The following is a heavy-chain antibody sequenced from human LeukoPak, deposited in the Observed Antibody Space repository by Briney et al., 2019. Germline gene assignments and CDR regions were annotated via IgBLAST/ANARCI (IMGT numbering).Heavy chain of an antibody. CDR3: AKYVCGGDCYDYFDC. CDR1: GFTFSIYA. J-gene: IGHJ4*02. V-gene: IGHV3-23*01. Sequence: HAGGSLRLSCAASGFTFSIYAMSWVRQAPGKGLEWVATIGGRGGSAYYADSVKGRFTISRDESKNTLYLQMNSLRAEDTAVYYCAKYVCGGDCYDYFDCWGQGTLVTVSS. CDR2: IGGRGGSA. D-gene: IGHD2-21*02.